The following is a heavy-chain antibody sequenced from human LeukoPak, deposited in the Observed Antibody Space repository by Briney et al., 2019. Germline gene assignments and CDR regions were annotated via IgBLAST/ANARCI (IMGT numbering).Heavy chain of an antibody. Sequence: GGSLRLSCAASGFTFSSYGMNWVRQAPGKGLEWVSYISSSSSTIYYADSVKGRLTISRDNARNSLFLQMNSLRAEDTAVYYCVRDYYGSGSSYYWGQGALVTVSS. J-gene: IGHJ4*02. V-gene: IGHV3-48*04. CDR3: VRDYYGSGSSYY. D-gene: IGHD3-10*01. CDR1: GFTFSSYG. CDR2: ISSSSSTI.